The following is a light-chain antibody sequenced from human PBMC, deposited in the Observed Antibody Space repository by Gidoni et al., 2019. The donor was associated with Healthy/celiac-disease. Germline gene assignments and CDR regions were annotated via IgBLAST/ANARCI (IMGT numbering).Light chain of an antibody. CDR3: QAWDSSIVV. J-gene: IGLJ2*01. Sequence: SSELTQPPSVTAPPGQTASITCSGDKLGDKYACWYQQKPGQSPVLVIYQDSKRPSGIPERFSGSNSGNTATLTISGTQAMDEADYYCQAWDSSIVVFGGGTKLTVL. V-gene: IGLV3-1*01. CDR1: KLGDKY. CDR2: QDS.